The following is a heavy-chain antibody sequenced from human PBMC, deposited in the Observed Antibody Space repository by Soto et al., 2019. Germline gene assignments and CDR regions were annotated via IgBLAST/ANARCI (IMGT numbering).Heavy chain of an antibody. CDR2: ISGSGGST. J-gene: IGHJ4*02. D-gene: IGHD4-17*01. V-gene: IGHV3-23*01. CDR3: AKDRATYTVTTSSFDY. CDR1: GFTFSSYA. Sequence: GGSLRLSCAASGFTFSSYAMSWVRQAPGKGLEWVSAISGSGGSTYYADSVKGRFTISRDNSKNTLYLQMNSLRAEDAAVYYCAKDRATYTVTTSSFDYWGQGTLVTVSS.